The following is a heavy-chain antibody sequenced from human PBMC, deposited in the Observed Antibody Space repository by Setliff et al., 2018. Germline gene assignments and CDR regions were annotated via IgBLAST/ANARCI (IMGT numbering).Heavy chain of an antibody. CDR1: GFIFSDYY. CDR2: ISRGATTT. Sequence: GSLRLSCAASGFIFSDYYMSWIRQTPGKGLEWVAYISRGATTTYYTDSVKGRFTISRDDGKNSLYLQMNSLRAEDTAVYHCAREVWTIYDKSWSGYTDLWGQGTQVTVSS. D-gene: IGHD3-3*01. V-gene: IGHV3-11*01. J-gene: IGHJ5*02. CDR3: AREVWTIYDKSWSGYTDL.